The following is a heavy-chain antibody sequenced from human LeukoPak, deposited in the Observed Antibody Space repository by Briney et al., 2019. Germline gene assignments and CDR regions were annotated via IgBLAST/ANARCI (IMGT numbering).Heavy chain of an antibody. V-gene: IGHV3-23*01. CDR1: GFTFSSYG. CDR3: VRDWGYDSSGYWQKYFDT. Sequence: GGTLRLSCAASGFTFSSYGMSWVRQAPGKGLEWVSAISGSGGSTYYADSVKGRFTISRDNSKNTLYLQMNSLGAEDTAVYYCVRDWGYDSSGYWQKYFDTWGQGTLVTVSS. CDR2: ISGSGGST. D-gene: IGHD3-22*01. J-gene: IGHJ4*02.